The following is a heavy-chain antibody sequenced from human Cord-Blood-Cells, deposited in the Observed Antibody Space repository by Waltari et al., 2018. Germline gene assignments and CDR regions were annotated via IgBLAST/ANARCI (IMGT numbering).Heavy chain of an antibody. J-gene: IGHJ4*02. V-gene: IGHV3-33*01. D-gene: IGHD3-9*01. CDR1: GFTFSSYG. CDR3: ARGDVLRYFDWLLHPDY. CDR2: DWYYERIK. Sequence: QVQLVESGGGVVQPGRSLRLSWSVSGFTFSSYGMPWVCHAPGKGLVWVAVDWYYERIKYYADSVKGRFTISRDNSKNTLYLQMNSLRAEDTAVYYCARGDVLRYFDWLLHPDYWGQGTLVTVSS.